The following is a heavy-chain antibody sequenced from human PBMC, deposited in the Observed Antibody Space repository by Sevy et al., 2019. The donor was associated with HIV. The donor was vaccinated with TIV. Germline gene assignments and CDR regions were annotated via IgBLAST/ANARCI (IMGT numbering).Heavy chain of an antibody. D-gene: IGHD3-3*01. CDR3: ARESPEVRGIFGVVIGNFDY. Sequence: GGSLRLSCAASGFTFSSYEMNWVRQAPGKGLEWVSYISSSGSTIYYADSVKGRFTISRDNAKNSLYLQMNSLRAEDTAVYYCARESPEVRGIFGVVIGNFDYWAQGTLVTVSS. CDR2: ISSSGSTI. V-gene: IGHV3-48*03. CDR1: GFTFSSYE. J-gene: IGHJ4*02.